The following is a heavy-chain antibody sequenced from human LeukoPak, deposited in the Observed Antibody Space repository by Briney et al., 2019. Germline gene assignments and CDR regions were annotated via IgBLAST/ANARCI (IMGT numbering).Heavy chain of an antibody. CDR1: LYSISSGYY. Sequence: SETLSLTCSVSLYSISSGYYWGWIRQSPGKGLEWIGSIYHSGTTYYNPSLKTRVAISVDVAKNQLSLNLSSVTAADTAVYYCARHDRDSSGYYIQEWFDPWGQGTLVTVSS. D-gene: IGHD3-22*01. CDR2: IYHSGTT. J-gene: IGHJ5*02. V-gene: IGHV4-38-2*02. CDR3: ARHDRDSSGYYIQEWFDP.